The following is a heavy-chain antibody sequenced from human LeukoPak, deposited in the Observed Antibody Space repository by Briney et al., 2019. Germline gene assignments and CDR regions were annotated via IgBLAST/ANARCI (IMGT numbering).Heavy chain of an antibody. CDR1: GYTLTELS. J-gene: IGHJ6*02. V-gene: IGHV1-24*01. CDR2: FDPEDGET. CDR3: ATAGYYGSGSYRGMDV. D-gene: IGHD3-10*01. Sequence: ASVKVSCKVSGYTLTELSMHWVRQAPGKGLEWMGGFDPEDGETICAQKFQGRVTMTEDTSTDTAYMELSSLRSEDTAVYYCATAGYYGSGSYRGMDVWGQGTTVTVSS.